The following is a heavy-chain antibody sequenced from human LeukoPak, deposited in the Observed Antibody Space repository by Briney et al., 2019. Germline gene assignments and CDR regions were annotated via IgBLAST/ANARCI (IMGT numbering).Heavy chain of an antibody. CDR1: GGSFSGYY. J-gene: IGHJ4*02. D-gene: IGHD5/OR15-5a*01. Sequence: SETLSLTCAVYGGSFSGYYWSWIRQPPGKGLEWIGEINHSGSTNYNPSLKSRVTISVDTSKNQFSLKLSSVTAADTAVYYCARHVEAVSSGYFGYWGQGTLVTVSS. CDR3: ARHVEAVSSGYFGY. V-gene: IGHV4-34*01. CDR2: INHSGST.